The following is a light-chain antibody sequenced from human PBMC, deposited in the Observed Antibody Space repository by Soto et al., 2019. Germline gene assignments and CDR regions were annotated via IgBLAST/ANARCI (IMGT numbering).Light chain of an antibody. CDR1: QSISSW. J-gene: IGKJ3*01. Sequence: DIQMTQSPSTLSASVGDRVTITCRASQSISSWLAWNQQKPGKAPKLLIYDASSLESGVPSRFSGSGSGTEFTLTISSLQPDDFAPYYCQQYNSYLFTFGPGTKVDIK. CDR3: QQYNSYLFT. CDR2: DAS. V-gene: IGKV1-5*01.